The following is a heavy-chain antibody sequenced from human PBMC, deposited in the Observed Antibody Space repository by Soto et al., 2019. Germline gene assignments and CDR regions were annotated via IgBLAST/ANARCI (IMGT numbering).Heavy chain of an antibody. CDR1: GFTFSSYA. CDR2: ISYDGSNK. V-gene: IGHV3-30-3*01. Sequence: QVQLVESGGGVVQPGRSLRLSCAASGFTFSSYAMHWVRQAPGKGLEWVAVISYDGSNKYYADSVKGRFTISRDNSKNTLYLQMNSLRAEDTAVYYCARDSGGYYYYGMDVWGQGTTVTVSS. D-gene: IGHD3-10*01. J-gene: IGHJ6*02. CDR3: ARDSGGYYYYGMDV.